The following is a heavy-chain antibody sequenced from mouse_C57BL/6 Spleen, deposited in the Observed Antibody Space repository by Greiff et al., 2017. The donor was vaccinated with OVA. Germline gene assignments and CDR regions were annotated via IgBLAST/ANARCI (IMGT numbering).Heavy chain of an antibody. D-gene: IGHD1-1*01. V-gene: IGHV1-22*01. CDR1: GYTFTDYN. CDR3: ARTTVVPYAMDY. Sequence: VHVKQSGPELVKPGASVKMSCKASGYTFTDYNMHWVKQSHGKSLEWIGYINPNNGGTSYNQKFKGKATLTVNKSSSTAYMELRSLTSEDSAVYYCARTTVVPYAMDYWGQGTSVTVSS. J-gene: IGHJ4*01. CDR2: INPNNGGT.